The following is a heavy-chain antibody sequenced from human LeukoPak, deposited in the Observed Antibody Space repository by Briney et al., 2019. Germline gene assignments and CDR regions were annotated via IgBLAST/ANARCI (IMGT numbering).Heavy chain of an antibody. CDR2: ISAYNGNT. D-gene: IGHD2-2*01. J-gene: IGHJ1*01. CDR3: ARGPAAHHPEYFQH. CDR1: GYTFTSYG. Sequence: ASVEVSCKASGYTFTSYGISWVRQAPGQGLEWMGWISAYNGNTNYAQKLQGRVTMTTDTSTSTAYMELRSLRSDDTAVYYCARGPAAHHPEYFQHWGQGTLVTVSS. V-gene: IGHV1-18*01.